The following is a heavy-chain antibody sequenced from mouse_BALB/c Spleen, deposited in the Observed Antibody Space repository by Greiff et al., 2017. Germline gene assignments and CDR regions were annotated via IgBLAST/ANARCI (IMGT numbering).Heavy chain of an antibody. J-gene: IGHJ1*01. CDR2: ISDGGSYT. V-gene: IGHV5-4*02. CDR3: ARDRSSSYSYWYFDV. CDR1: GFTFSDYY. D-gene: IGHD1-1*01. Sequence: EVKLMESGGGLVKPGGSLKLSCAASGFTFSDYYMYWVRQTPEKRLEWVATISDGGSYTYYPDSVKGRFTISRDNAKNNLYLQMSSLKSEDTAMYYCARDRSSSYSYWYFDVWGAGTTVTVSS.